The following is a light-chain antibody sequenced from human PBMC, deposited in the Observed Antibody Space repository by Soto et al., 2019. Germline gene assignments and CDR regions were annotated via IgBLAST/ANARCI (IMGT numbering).Light chain of an antibody. CDR2: IND. J-gene: IGLJ2*01. CDR1: SCNIAGNT. Sequence: QSVLTQPPSLSGTPGQRVTISCSSSSCNIAGNTVHWYQHLPGTAPKLLIYINDQRPSGVSDRFSGSKSATSASLAICGLQSEDEADYYCAVWDDNLKGLFGGGTQLTV. CDR3: AVWDDNLKGL. V-gene: IGLV1-44*01.